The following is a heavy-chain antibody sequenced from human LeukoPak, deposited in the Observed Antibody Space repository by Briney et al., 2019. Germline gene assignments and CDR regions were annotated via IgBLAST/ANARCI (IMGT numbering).Heavy chain of an antibody. CDR3: ARVLWFGESQRPLYYYYHGMDV. D-gene: IGHD3-10*01. V-gene: IGHV3-21*01. J-gene: IGHJ6*02. Sequence: PGGSLRLSCAASGFTFSSYGMNWVRQAPGKGLEWVSSISSSSSYIYYADSVKGRFTISRDNAKNSLYLQMNSLRAEDTAVYYCARVLWFGESQRPLYYYYHGMDVWGQGTTVTVSS. CDR2: ISSSSSYI. CDR1: GFTFSSYG.